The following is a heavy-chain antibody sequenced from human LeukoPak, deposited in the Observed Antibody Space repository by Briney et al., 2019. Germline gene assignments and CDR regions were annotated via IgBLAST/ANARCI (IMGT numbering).Heavy chain of an antibody. D-gene: IGHD6-19*01. CDR1: GFTFSGSA. V-gene: IGHV3-15*01. CDR2: IKGMTDGGTT. J-gene: IGHJ4*02. Sequence: GGSLRLSCAASGFTFSGSAMHWVRQASGKGLEWVGRIKGMTDGGTTDYAAPVEGTFIISRDDSKNMLYLQMNSLKTEDTAVYYCTTGWQFIDYWGQGTLVTVSS. CDR3: TTGWQFIDY.